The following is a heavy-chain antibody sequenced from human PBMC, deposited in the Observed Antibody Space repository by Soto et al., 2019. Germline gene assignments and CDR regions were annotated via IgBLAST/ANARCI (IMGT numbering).Heavy chain of an antibody. J-gene: IGHJ4*02. CDR1: GGSISSGGYY. D-gene: IGHD3-22*01. CDR2: IYYSGST. Sequence: PSETLSLTCTVSGGSISSGGYYWSWIRQHPGKGLEWIGYIYYSGSTYYNPSLKSRVTISVDTSKNQFSLKLSSVAAADTAVYYCARGPSMITMIVASEFDYWRQGTLVTVS. V-gene: IGHV4-31*03. CDR3: ARGPSMITMIVASEFDY.